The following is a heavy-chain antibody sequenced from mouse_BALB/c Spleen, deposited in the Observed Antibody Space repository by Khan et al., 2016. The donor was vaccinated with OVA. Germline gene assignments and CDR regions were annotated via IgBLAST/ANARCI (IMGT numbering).Heavy chain of an antibody. CDR2: IAPGSGST. CDR1: GYTFTSYW. J-gene: IGHJ4*01. D-gene: IGHD1-1*01. Sequence: DLVKPGASVKLSCTASGYTFTSYWINWIKQRPGQGLEWIGSIAPGSGSTSYNEMFKDKATLTVDTSSSTAYIQVSSLSSEASAVYCCSSGNYYGNSADAMDYWGQGTALTVSS. CDR3: SSGNYYGNSADAMDY. V-gene: IGHV1S41*01.